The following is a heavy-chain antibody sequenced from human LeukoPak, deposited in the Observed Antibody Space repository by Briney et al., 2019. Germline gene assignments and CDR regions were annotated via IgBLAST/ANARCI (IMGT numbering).Heavy chain of an antibody. CDR2: ISYGGRNK. D-gene: IGHD3-9*01. V-gene: IGHV3-30*18. J-gene: IGHJ5*02. CDR3: AKDSLRDQEWEGQRYFDWPLGGWFDP. Sequence: GGPVRLSCAASGFTFSSYRMHWLRQAPGKGLEWVADISYGGRNKYYADSVKGRFTISRDNSKNTLYLQMNSLRAEDTAVYYCAKDSLRDQEWEGQRYFDWPLGGWFDPWGQGTLVTVSS. CDR1: GFTFSSYR.